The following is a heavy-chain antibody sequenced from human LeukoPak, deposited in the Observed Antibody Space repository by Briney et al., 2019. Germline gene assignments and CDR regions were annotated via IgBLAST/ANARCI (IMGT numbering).Heavy chain of an antibody. Sequence: PGRSLRLSCAASGFTFDDYAMHWVRQAPGKGLEWVSDISWNSGSIGYADSVKGRFTISRDNAKNSLYLQMNSLRAEDMALYYCAKSLLGSSWYYFDYWGQGTLVTVSS. CDR3: AKSLLGSSWYYFDY. CDR2: ISWNSGSI. V-gene: IGHV3-9*03. D-gene: IGHD6-13*01. CDR1: GFTFDDYA. J-gene: IGHJ4*02.